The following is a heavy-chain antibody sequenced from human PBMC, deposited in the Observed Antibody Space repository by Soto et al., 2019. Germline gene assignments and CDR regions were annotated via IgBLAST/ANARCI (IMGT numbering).Heavy chain of an antibody. CDR3: ARDNGPTGTTTWFDP. Sequence: SQTLSLTCAISGDSVSSNSAAWNWIRQSPSRGLEWLGRTYYRSKWYNDYAVSVKSRITINPDASKNQFSLQLNSVSPEDTAVYYCARDNGPTGTTTWFDPWGQGPLVTVSS. V-gene: IGHV6-1*01. J-gene: IGHJ5*02. D-gene: IGHD1-1*01. CDR1: GDSVSSNSAA. CDR2: TYYRSKWYN.